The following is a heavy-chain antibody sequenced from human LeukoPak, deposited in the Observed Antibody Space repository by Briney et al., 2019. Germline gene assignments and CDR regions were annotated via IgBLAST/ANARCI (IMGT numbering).Heavy chain of an antibody. D-gene: IGHD2-21*02. CDR3: ARDMHIVVVTAIDAFDI. CDR2: ISAYNGNT. CDR1: GYTFTSYG. Sequence: ASVKVSCKASGYTFTSYGISWVRQAPGQGLEWMGWISAYNGNTNYAQKLQGRVTMTTDTSTSTAYMELRSLRPDDTAVYYCARDMHIVVVTAIDAFDIWGQGTMVTVSS. J-gene: IGHJ3*02. V-gene: IGHV1-18*04.